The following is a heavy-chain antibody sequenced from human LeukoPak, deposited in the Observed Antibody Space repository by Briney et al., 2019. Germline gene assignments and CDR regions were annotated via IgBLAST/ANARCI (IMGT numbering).Heavy chain of an antibody. V-gene: IGHV3-33*01. CDR1: GFTFSSYG. D-gene: IGHD6-19*01. J-gene: IGHJ6*02. CDR3: AREPYSSGSWGMDV. Sequence: PGGSLRLSCAASGFTFSSYGMHWVRQAPGKGLEWVAVIWYDGSNKYYADSVKGRFSISRDNAKNSLYLQMNSLRAEDTAVYYCAREPYSSGSWGMDVWGQGTTVTVSS. CDR2: IWYDGSNK.